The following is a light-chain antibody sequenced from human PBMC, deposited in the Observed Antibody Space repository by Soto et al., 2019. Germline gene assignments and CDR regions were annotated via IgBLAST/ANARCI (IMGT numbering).Light chain of an antibody. CDR3: QQYNNRPLT. J-gene: IGKJ3*01. Sequence: EIVMTQSPPTLSVSPGERATLSCRASQSVSSNLAWYQQKPGHAPRLLIYGASTRATGIPARFSGSGSGTEFTLTISSLQSEDFAVYYCQQYNNRPLTFGPGTKVDIK. V-gene: IGKV3-15*01. CDR2: GAS. CDR1: QSVSSN.